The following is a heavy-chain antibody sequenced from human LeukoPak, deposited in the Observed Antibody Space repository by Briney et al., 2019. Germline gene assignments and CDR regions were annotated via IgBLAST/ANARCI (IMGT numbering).Heavy chain of an antibody. CDR1: GYTFTSYD. CDR2: MNPNSGNT. V-gene: IGHV1-8*01. Sequence: ASVKVSCKASGYTFTSYDINWVRQATGQGLEWMGWMNPNSGNTGYAQKFQGRVTMTRNTSISTAYMELSSLRSEDTAVYYRAREPKLGNYYYYGMDVWGQGTTVTVSS. CDR3: AREPKLGNYYYYGMDV. D-gene: IGHD6-6*01. J-gene: IGHJ6*02.